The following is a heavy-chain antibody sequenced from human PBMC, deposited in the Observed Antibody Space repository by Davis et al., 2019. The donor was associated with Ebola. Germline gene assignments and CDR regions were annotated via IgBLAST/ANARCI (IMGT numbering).Heavy chain of an antibody. V-gene: IGHV3-73*01. J-gene: IGHJ6*02. D-gene: IGHD6-13*01. CDR3: TSRIAAAGTGPYYYGMDV. Sequence: GGYLRLSCAASGFTFSGSAMHWVRQASGKGLEWVGRIRSKANSYATAYAASVKGRFTISRDDSKNTAYLQMNSLKTEDTAVYYCTSRIAAAGTGPYYYGMDVWGQGTTVTVSS. CDR1: GFTFSGSA. CDR2: IRSKANSYAT.